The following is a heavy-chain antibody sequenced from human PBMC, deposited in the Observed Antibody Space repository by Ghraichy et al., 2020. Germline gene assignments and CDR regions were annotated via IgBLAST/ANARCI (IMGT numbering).Heavy chain of an antibody. J-gene: IGHJ6*02. CDR3: ARMCSGGSCYYGMDV. CDR2: IYRGGGT. D-gene: IGHD2-15*01. V-gene: IGHV3-53*04. Sequence: GGSLRLSCAASGFTVSNNYMSWVRQAPGKGLEWVSVIYRGGGTYYADSVKGRFTISRHNSENTLYLQMNSLRAEDTAVYYCARMCSGGSCYYGMDVWGQGTSVTVSS. CDR1: GFTVSNNY.